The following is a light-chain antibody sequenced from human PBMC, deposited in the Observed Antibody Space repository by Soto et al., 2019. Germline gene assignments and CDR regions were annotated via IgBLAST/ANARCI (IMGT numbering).Light chain of an antibody. V-gene: IGLV1-47*02. CDR3: QSYDRSLSGYV. CDR2: SNN. Sequence: QSVLTQPPSASGTPGQKVFISCSGSSSNIGGTNYAYWYQQLPGAAPKLLMHSNNLRPSGVPERFSGFKSGTSASLAITGLQAEHEADYYCQSYDRSLSGYVFGTGTKVTVL. CDR1: SSNIGGTNY. J-gene: IGLJ1*01.